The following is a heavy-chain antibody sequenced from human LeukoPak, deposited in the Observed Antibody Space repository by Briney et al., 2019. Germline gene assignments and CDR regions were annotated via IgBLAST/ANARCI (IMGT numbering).Heavy chain of an antibody. D-gene: IGHD3-9*01. Sequence: SETLSLTCAVSGYSIGSGSYWGWIRQPPGKGLEWIGSSYHSGSTSYNPSLTSRVTISVDTSKNQCCLILDSGTAADAAVYYCARGDYDIWAGYHETFDCWGQGSLVTDSS. V-gene: IGHV4-38-2*01. J-gene: IGHJ4*02. CDR1: GYSIGSGSY. CDR3: ARGDYDIWAGYHETFDC. CDR2: SYHSGST.